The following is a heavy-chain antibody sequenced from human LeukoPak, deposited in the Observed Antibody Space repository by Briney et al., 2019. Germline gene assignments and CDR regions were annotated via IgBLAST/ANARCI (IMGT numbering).Heavy chain of an antibody. CDR1: GGSISSGGYS. D-gene: IGHD1-26*01. J-gene: IGHJ5*02. V-gene: IGHV4-30-2*01. CDR3: ARVQHSDWFDP. CDR2: IYHSGST. Sequence: PSETLSLTCAVSGGSISSGGYSWSWIRQPPGKGLEWIGYIYHSGSTYYIPSLKSRVTISVDRSKNQFSLKLSSVTAADTAVYYCARVQHSDWFDPWGQGTLVTVSS.